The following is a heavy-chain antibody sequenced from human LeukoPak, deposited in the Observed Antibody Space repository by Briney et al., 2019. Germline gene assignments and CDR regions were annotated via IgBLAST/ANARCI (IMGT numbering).Heavy chain of an antibody. Sequence: ASAKVSCKASGYTFTSYDINWVRQAAGQGLEWMGWMNPNSGNTGYAQKFQGRVTMTRNTSISTAYMELSSLRSEDTAVYYCARDAWQNWKSGANHYYYGLDVWGQGTTVTVSS. D-gene: IGHD1-1*01. V-gene: IGHV1-8*01. CDR1: GYTFTSYD. J-gene: IGHJ6*02. CDR2: MNPNSGNT. CDR3: ARDAWQNWKSGANHYYYGLDV.